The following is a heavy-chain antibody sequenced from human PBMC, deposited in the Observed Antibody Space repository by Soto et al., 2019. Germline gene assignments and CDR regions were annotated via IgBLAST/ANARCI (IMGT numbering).Heavy chain of an antibody. CDR3: ARGEFTTVTTYYFDY. CDR2: INHSGST. Sequence: SETLSLTCAVYTGSFSGYYWSWIRQPPGKGLEWIGEINHSGSTNYNPSLKSRVTISADTSKNQFSLTLTSVTAADTAVYYCARGEFTTVTTYYFDYWAQGTQVTVSS. J-gene: IGHJ4*02. V-gene: IGHV4-34*01. D-gene: IGHD4-17*01. CDR1: TGSFSGYY.